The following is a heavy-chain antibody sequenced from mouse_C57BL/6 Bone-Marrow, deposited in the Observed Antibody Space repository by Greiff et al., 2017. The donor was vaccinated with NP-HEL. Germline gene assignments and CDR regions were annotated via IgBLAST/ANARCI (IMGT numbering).Heavy chain of an antibody. CDR1: GYTFTSYW. V-gene: IGHV1-64*01. CDR2: IHPNSGST. CDR3: AMWSKPQSVRDFDY. Sequence: QVQLQQPGAELVKPGASVKLSCKASGYTFTSYWMHWVKQRPGQGLEWIGMIHPNSGSTNYNEKFKSKATLTVDKSSSTAYMQLSSLTSEDSAVYYCAMWSKPQSVRDFDYWGQGTTLTVSS. D-gene: IGHD2-5*01. J-gene: IGHJ2*01.